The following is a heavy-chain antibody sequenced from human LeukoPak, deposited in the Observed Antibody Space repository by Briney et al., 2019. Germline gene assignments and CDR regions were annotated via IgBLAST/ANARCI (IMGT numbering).Heavy chain of an antibody. CDR3: ARSPGGYCSGGSCYSENWFDP. D-gene: IGHD2-15*01. J-gene: IGHJ5*02. CDR2: IYYSGST. CDR1: GGSISSYY. V-gene: IGHV4-59*01. Sequence: PETLSLTCTVSGGSISSYYWSWIRQPPGKGLEWIGYIYYSGSTNYNPSLKSRVTISVDTSKNQFSLKLSSVTAADTAVYYCARSPGGYCSGGSCYSENWFDPWGQGTLVTVSS.